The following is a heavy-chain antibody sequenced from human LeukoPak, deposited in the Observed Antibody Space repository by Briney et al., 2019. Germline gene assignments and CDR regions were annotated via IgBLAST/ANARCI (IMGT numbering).Heavy chain of an antibody. CDR3: ARGLFWELGSHFDY. D-gene: IGHD1-26*01. J-gene: IGHJ4*02. CDR1: GYTFTNYD. Sequence: ASVKVSCKASGYTFTNYDINWVRQATGQGLEWMGIINPSGGSTSYAQKFQGRVTMTRDMSTSTVYMELSSLRSEDTAVYYCARGLFWELGSHFDYWGQGTLVTVSS. CDR2: INPSGGST. V-gene: IGHV1-46*01.